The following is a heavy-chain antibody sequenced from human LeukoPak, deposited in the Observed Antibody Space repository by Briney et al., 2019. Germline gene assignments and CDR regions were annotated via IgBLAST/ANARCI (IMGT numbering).Heavy chain of an antibody. CDR3: ARVRSSYDSSGYYRPGDY. CDR1: GGSISSYY. D-gene: IGHD3-22*01. CDR2: IYNSGIT. Sequence: SETLSLTCTVSGGSISSYYWSWIRQPAGKGLEYIGRIYNSGITNYNPSLKSRVTISVDTSKNQFSLKLSSVTAADTAVYYCARVRSSYDSSGYYRPGDYWGQGTLVTVSS. V-gene: IGHV4-4*07. J-gene: IGHJ4*02.